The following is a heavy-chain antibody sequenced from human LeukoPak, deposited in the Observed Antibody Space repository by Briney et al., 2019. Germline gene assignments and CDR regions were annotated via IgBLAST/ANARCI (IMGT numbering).Heavy chain of an antibody. CDR3: TKVRSGSSNWALRVFDY. CDR1: GYSISSGY. D-gene: IGHD4-11*01. J-gene: IGHJ4*02. V-gene: IGHV3-23*01. Sequence: ETLSLTCTVSGYSISSGYYCGWVRQAPGKGLEWVSAISGSGGSTYYADSVKGRFTISRDNSKNTLYLQMNSLRAEDTAVYYCTKVRSGSSNWALRVFDYWGQGALVTVSS. CDR2: ISGSGGST.